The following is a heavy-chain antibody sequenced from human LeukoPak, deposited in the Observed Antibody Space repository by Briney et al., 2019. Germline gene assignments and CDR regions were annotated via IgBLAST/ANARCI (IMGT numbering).Heavy chain of an antibody. D-gene: IGHD5-24*01. Sequence: PSDTLSLTCTVSGGSISSSSYYWGCIRQPRGEGVEGIGSIYYSGSTYYNPSLKSRVTISIDTPKNQFSLKLSSVTAADTAVYYCARHMGRWLQLSFDYWGQGTLVTVSS. J-gene: IGHJ4*02. CDR2: IYYSGST. V-gene: IGHV4-39*01. CDR3: ARHMGRWLQLSFDY. CDR1: GGSISSSSYY.